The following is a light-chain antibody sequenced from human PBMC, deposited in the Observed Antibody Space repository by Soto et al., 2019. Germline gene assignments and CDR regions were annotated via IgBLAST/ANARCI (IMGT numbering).Light chain of an antibody. CDR2: GAS. V-gene: IGKV3-20*01. CDR1: QSVSSSY. J-gene: IGKJ2*01. Sequence: EIVLTQSPGTLSLSPGERTTLSCRASQSVSSSYLAWYQHKPGQAPRLLIYGASSRATGIPDRFSGSGSGTDFTLTISRLEPDDFALYDCQQYGSSPPYTFGQGTKLEIK. CDR3: QQYGSSPPYT.